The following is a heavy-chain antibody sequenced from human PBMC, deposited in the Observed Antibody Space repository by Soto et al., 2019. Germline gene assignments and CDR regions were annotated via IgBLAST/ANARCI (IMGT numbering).Heavy chain of an antibody. D-gene: IGHD3-9*01. CDR3: AKLYGYYDILTGYEVFDY. V-gene: IGHV3-30*18. Sequence: GGSLRLSCAASGFTFSSYGMHWVRQAPGKGLEWVAVISYDGSNKYYADSVKGRFTISRDNSKNTLYLQMNSLRAEDTAVYYCAKLYGYYDILTGYEVFDYWGQGTLVTVSS. J-gene: IGHJ4*02. CDR1: GFTFSSYG. CDR2: ISYDGSNK.